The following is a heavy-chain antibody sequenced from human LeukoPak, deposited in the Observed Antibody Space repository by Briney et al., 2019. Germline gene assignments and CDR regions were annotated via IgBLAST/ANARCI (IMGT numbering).Heavy chain of an antibody. Sequence: SETLSLTCTVSGGSISSGGYYWSWIRQHPGKGLEWIGYIYYSGSTYYNPSLKSRVTISVDTSKNQFSLKLSSVTAADTAVYYCARDLGSGSYFDYWGQGTLVTVSS. V-gene: IGHV4-31*03. J-gene: IGHJ4*02. D-gene: IGHD3-10*01. CDR1: GGSISSGGYY. CDR2: IYYSGST. CDR3: ARDLGSGSYFDY.